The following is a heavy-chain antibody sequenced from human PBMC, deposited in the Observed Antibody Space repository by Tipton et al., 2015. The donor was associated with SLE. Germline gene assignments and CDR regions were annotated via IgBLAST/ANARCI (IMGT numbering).Heavy chain of an antibody. J-gene: IGHJ6*03. V-gene: IGHV4-34*01. CDR1: GGSFSGFY. CDR2: IYYSGST. Sequence: TLSLTCAVYGGSFSGFYWNWIRQPPGKGLEWIGSIYYSGSTNYNPSLKSRVTISVDTSKNQFSLKLSSVTAADTAVYYCQYSSSPRGAYYYYMDVWGKGTTVTVSS. CDR3: QYSSSPRGAYYYYMDV. D-gene: IGHD6-13*01.